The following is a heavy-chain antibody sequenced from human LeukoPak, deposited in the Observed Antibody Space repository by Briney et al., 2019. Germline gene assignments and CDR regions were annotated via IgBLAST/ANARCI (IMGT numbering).Heavy chain of an antibody. D-gene: IGHD3-10*01. CDR1: GGSISSSSYY. CDR2: IYYSGST. Sequence: SETLSLTCTVSGGSISSSSYYWGWIRQPPGKGLEWIGSIYYSGSTYYNPSLKSRVTISVDTSKNQFSLKLSSVTAADTAVYYCARIRYGSGSYIGRQGYYYMDVWGKGTTVTISS. CDR3: ARIRYGSGSYIGRQGYYYMDV. J-gene: IGHJ6*03. V-gene: IGHV4-39*07.